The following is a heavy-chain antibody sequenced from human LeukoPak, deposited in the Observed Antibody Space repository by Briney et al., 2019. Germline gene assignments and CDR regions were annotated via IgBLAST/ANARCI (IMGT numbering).Heavy chain of an antibody. CDR1: GFTFSRYA. Sequence: PGGSLRLSCAASGFTFSRYAMHWVRQAPGKGLEWVAVMSSDGSKKYYADSVKGRLTISRDNSKNTLYLQMNSLRAEDTAVYYCAKKFIGTTVISGDYFDYWGQGTLVTVSS. V-gene: IGHV3-30-3*02. CDR2: MSSDGSKK. J-gene: IGHJ4*02. D-gene: IGHD4-17*01. CDR3: AKKFIGTTVISGDYFDY.